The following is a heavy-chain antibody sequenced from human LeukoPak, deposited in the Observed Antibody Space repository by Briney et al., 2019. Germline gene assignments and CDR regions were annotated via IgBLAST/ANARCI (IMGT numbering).Heavy chain of an antibody. J-gene: IGHJ4*02. CDR2: IYYSGST. CDR1: GGSISSYY. Sequence: SETPSLTCTVSGGSISSYYWSWIRQPPGKGLEWIGYIYYSGSTNYNPSLKSRVTISVDTSKNQFSLKLSSVTAADTAVYYCARVGQYYYGSGSYRTLYFDYWGQGTLVTVSS. V-gene: IGHV4-59*08. D-gene: IGHD3-10*01. CDR3: ARVGQYYYGSGSYRTLYFDY.